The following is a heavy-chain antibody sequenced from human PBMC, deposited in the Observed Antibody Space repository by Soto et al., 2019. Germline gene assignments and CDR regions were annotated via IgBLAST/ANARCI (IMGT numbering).Heavy chain of an antibody. CDR3: AQSAVTAAIHWFDQ. CDR2: IYWDDDK. CDR1: VVSLSTSGVG. V-gene: IGHV2-5*02. Sequence: SVPTLLNPTHTLTLTCTFSVVSLSTSGVGVGCIRQPPGKALEWLALIYWDDDKRYSPSLKSRLTITKDTSKNQVVLTMTNMDHVDTATYYCAQSAVTAAIHWFDQWGKGTLVTAPQ. J-gene: IGHJ5*02. D-gene: IGHD2-2*02.